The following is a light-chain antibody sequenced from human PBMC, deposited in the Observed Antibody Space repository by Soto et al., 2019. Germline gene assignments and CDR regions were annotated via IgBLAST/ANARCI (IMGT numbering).Light chain of an antibody. Sequence: EIVMTQSPATLSVSPGERASLSCRASQSISTNLAWYQQKPGQAPRLLIYGASTRATGIPARFSGSGSGTEFTLTSSSPQSEDFEVYYCQQYDKWPLTFGPGTKVDIE. CDR2: GAS. CDR1: QSISTN. J-gene: IGKJ3*01. V-gene: IGKV3-15*01. CDR3: QQYDKWPLT.